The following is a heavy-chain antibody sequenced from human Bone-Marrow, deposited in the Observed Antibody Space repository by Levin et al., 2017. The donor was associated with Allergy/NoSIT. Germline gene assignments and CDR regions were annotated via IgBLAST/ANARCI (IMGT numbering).Heavy chain of an antibody. CDR3: ARAGVAGIFDY. Sequence: GESLKISCAASGFTVSSKYMNWVSQAPGKGLEWVSVIYSDGGTYYADSVQGRFTISKDNSKNTLYLQMNSLRAEDTAVYYCARAGVAGIFDYWGQGTLVTVSS. CDR1: GFTVSSKY. D-gene: IGHD6-19*01. J-gene: IGHJ4*02. V-gene: IGHV3-53*01. CDR2: IYSDGGT.